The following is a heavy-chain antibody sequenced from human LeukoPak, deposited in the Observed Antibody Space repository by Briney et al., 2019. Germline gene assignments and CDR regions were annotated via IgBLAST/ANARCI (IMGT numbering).Heavy chain of an antibody. D-gene: IGHD4-17*01. Sequence: GGSLRLSCAASGFTFSSYAMSWVRQAPGKGLEWVSAISGSGGSTYYADSVKGRFTISRDNSKNTLYLQMNSLRAEDTAVYYCARDKSLYRDCGDSPGAFDIWGQGTMVTVSS. V-gene: IGHV3-23*01. J-gene: IGHJ3*02. CDR2: ISGSGGST. CDR3: ARDKSLYRDCGDSPGAFDI. CDR1: GFTFSSYA.